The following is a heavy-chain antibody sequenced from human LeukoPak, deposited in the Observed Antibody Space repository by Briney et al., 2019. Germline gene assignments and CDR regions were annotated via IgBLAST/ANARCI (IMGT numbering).Heavy chain of an antibody. D-gene: IGHD3-10*01. CDR2: ISYDGSNK. Sequence: PGRSLRLSCAASGFTFSSYSMHWVRQAPGKGLEWVALISYDGSNKYYADSVKGRFTISRDNSRSTLSLQMNSLRPEDTAVYYCARQVLYGSGSYYNVEEDQWVGYFDYWGQGTLVTVSS. CDR1: GFTFSSYS. J-gene: IGHJ4*02. CDR3: ARQVLYGSGSYYNVEEDQWVGYFDY. V-gene: IGHV3-30*01.